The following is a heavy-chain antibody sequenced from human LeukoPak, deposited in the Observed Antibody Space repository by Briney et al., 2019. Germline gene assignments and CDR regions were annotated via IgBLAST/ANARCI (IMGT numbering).Heavy chain of an antibody. CDR2: IYYSGST. D-gene: IGHD3-9*01. CDR3: ARGYDILTGYAFDI. CDR1: GGSISSYY. V-gene: IGHV4-59*01. Sequence: SETLSLTCTVSGGSISSYYWSWIRQPPGKGLEWIGYIYYSGSTNYNPSLKCRVTISVDTSKNQFSLKLSSVTAADTAVYYCARGYDILTGYAFDIWGQGTMVTVSS. J-gene: IGHJ3*02.